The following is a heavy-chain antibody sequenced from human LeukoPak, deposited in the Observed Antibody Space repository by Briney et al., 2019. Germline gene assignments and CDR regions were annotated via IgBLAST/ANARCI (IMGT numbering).Heavy chain of an antibody. Sequence: KAGGSLRLSCPASGFTFSSYAISSVRQAPGKGLEWVSAISGSGGSTYYADSVKGRFTISRDNSKNTLYLQMNSLRAEDTAVYYCAKEARISSTSPPFDYWGQGTLVTVSS. J-gene: IGHJ4*02. V-gene: IGHV3-23*01. D-gene: IGHD2-2*01. CDR2: ISGSGGST. CDR1: GFTFSSYA. CDR3: AKEARISSTSPPFDY.